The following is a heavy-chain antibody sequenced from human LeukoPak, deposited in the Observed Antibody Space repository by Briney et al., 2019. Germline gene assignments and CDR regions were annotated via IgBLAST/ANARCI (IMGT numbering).Heavy chain of an antibody. CDR1: GFTNSNSS. V-gene: IGHV1-58*01. CDR3: ARGGYNWFDP. CDR2: IVVGTGKT. Sequence: SVKVSCKASGFTNSNSSVQWVRQARGQRPEWIGWIVVGTGKTNYAQRLQERVTITRDMSTGTVDMELSSLRSEDTAVYYCARGGYNWFDPWGQGTLVTVSS. D-gene: IGHD3-16*01. J-gene: IGHJ5*02.